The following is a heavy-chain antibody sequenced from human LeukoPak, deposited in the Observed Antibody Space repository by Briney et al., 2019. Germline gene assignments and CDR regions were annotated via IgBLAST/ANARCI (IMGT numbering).Heavy chain of an antibody. V-gene: IGHV1-8*01. J-gene: IGHJ3*02. CDR2: MNPNSGNT. CDR3: ARVYSYGSLDAFDI. Sequence: ASVRVSCKASGYTFTSYDINWVRQATGQGLEWMGWMNPNSGNTGYAQKFQGRVTMTRHTSIRTAYMELSSLRSEDTAVYYCARVYSYGSLDAFDIWGQGTMVTVSS. CDR1: GYTFTSYD. D-gene: IGHD5-18*01.